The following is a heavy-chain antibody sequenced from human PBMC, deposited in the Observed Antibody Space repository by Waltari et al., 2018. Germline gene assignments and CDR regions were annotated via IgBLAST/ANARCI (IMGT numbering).Heavy chain of an antibody. D-gene: IGHD2-21*02. CDR1: GGSIRAFY. Sequence: QVHLPESGPSLLKPSETLSLISAASGGSIRAFYWSWVRQPPGKGLDWIGYIYYTGSTNFNPSLKSRVTMSVDTSKNQFSLKLSSVTAADTAFYYCARGGGGDWEWFDPWGQGTLVTVSS. CDR2: IYYTGST. V-gene: IGHV4-59*01. J-gene: IGHJ5*02. CDR3: ARGGGGDWEWFDP.